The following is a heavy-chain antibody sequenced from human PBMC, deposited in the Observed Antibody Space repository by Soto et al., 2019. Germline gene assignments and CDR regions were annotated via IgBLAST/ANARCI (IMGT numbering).Heavy chain of an antibody. V-gene: IGHV3-30-3*01. D-gene: IGHD3-10*01. J-gene: IGHJ6*02. Sequence: GGSLRLSCAASGFSFKTYAMHWARQAPGKGLEWVAVTAHDERNKFYGDSVKGRFTISRDNSKNMLYLQMNSLRTEDTAVYYCAKDKYFYGSGHGMDVWGQGTTVTVSS. CDR1: GFSFKTYA. CDR2: TAHDERNK. CDR3: AKDKYFYGSGHGMDV.